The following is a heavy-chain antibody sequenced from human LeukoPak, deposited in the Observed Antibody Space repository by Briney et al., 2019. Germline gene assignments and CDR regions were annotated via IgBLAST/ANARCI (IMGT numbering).Heavy chain of an antibody. J-gene: IGHJ1*01. CDR1: GFTFSGYE. CDR2: ISSSSSYI. Sequence: GGSLRLSCAASGFTFSGYEMNWVRQAPGKGLEWVSSISSSSSYIYYADSVKGRFTISRDNAKNSLYLQMNSLRAEDTAVYYCASYSSSWTGYFQHWGQGTLVTVSS. CDR3: ASYSSSWTGYFQH. D-gene: IGHD6-13*01. V-gene: IGHV3-21*01.